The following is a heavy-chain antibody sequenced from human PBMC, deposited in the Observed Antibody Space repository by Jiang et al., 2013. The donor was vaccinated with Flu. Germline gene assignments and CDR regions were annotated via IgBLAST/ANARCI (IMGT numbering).Heavy chain of an antibody. D-gene: IGHD3-10*02. J-gene: IGHJ4*02. CDR2: INPSGGST. V-gene: IGHV1-46*01. Sequence: PGQGLEWMGIINPSGGSTSYAQKFQGRVTMTRDTSTSTVYMELSSLRSEDTAVYYCARDVQGDGTFDYWGQGTLVTVSS. CDR3: ARDVQGDGTFDY.